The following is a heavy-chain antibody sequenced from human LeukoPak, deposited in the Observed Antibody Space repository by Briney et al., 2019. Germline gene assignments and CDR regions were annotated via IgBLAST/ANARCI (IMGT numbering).Heavy chain of an antibody. CDR3: AQVMGVRGAPSDY. CDR2: VSGSGGST. D-gene: IGHD3-10*01. V-gene: IGHV3-23*01. Sequence: GGSLRLSCVASGFTFSSYGIHWVRLAPGKGLEWVSAVSGSGGSTYYADSVKGRFTISRDNSKNTLYLQLNSLRAEDTALYYCAQVMGVRGAPSDYWGQGTLVTVSS. CDR1: GFTFSSYG. J-gene: IGHJ4*02.